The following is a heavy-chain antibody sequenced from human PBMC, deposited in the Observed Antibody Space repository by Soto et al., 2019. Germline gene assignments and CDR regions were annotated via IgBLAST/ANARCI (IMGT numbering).Heavy chain of an antibody. D-gene: IGHD3-10*01. CDR3: ARRVGFGELFFTNWFDP. J-gene: IGHJ5*02. CDR2: TYYSGST. CDR1: GGSISSSSYY. Sequence: PSETLSLTCTASGGSISSSSYYWGWIRQPPGKGLEWIGSTYYSGSTYYNPSLKSRVTISVDTSKNQFSLKLSSVTAADTAVYYCARRVGFGELFFTNWFDPWGQGTLVTVS. V-gene: IGHV4-39*01.